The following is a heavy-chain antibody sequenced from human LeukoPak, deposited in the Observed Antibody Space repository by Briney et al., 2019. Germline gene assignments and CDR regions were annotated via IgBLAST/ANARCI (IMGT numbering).Heavy chain of an antibody. CDR1: GESFSGYY. CDR3: ARDSSGYRFDY. J-gene: IGHJ4*02. D-gene: IGHD3-22*01. CDR2: INHSGST. Sequence: NPSETLSLTCAVYGESFSGYYWGWIRQPPGKGLEWIGDINHSGSTNYNPSLKSRVTISVDTSKNQFSLKLSSVTAADTAVYYCARDSSGYRFDYWGQGTLVTVSS. V-gene: IGHV4-34*01.